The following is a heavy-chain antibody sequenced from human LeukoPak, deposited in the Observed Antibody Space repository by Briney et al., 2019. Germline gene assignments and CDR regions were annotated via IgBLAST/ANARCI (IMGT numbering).Heavy chain of an antibody. CDR1: GLTFSSYG. Sequence: QTGGSLRLSCAASGLTFSSYGMHWVRQAPGKGLEWVAFIRYDGSNKYYADSVKGRFTISRDNSKNTLYLQMNSLRAEDTAVYYCAKDEWELLRRYYFDYWGQGTLVTVSS. J-gene: IGHJ4*02. V-gene: IGHV3-30*02. CDR3: AKDEWELLRRYYFDY. D-gene: IGHD1-26*01. CDR2: IRYDGSNK.